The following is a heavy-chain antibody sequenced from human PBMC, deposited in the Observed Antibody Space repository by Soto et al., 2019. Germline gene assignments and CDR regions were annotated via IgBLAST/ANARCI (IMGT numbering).Heavy chain of an antibody. CDR3: AKEVLRFLEWSDTAFDY. V-gene: IGHV3-11*05. D-gene: IGHD3-3*01. CDR1: GFTFSDYY. CDR2: ISSSSSYT. Sequence: QVQLVESGGGLVKPGGSLRLSCAASGFTFSDYYMSWIRQAPGKGLEWVSYISSSSSYTNYADSVKGRFTISRDNAKNSLYLQMNSLRAEDTAVYYCAKEVLRFLEWSDTAFDYWGQGTLVTVSS. J-gene: IGHJ4*02.